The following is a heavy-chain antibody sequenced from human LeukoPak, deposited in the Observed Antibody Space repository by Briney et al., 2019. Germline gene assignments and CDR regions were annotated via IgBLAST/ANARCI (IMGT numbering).Heavy chain of an antibody. CDR3: ATGWTGWFDP. CDR1: GYTLTELS. J-gene: IGHJ5*02. Sequence: GSVKVSCKVSGYTLTELSMHWVRRAPGKGLEWMGGFDPEDGETIYAQKFHGRVTMTEDTSTDTAYMELSSLRSEDTAVYYCATGWTGWFDPWGQETPVIISS. V-gene: IGHV1-24*01. CDR2: FDPEDGET. D-gene: IGHD3/OR15-3a*01.